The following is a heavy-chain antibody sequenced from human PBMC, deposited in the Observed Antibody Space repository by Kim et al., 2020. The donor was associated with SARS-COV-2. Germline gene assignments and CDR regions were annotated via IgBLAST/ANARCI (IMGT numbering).Heavy chain of an antibody. V-gene: IGHV1-3*01. D-gene: IGHD3-10*01. CDR2: INAGNGNT. Sequence: ASVKVSCKASGYTFTSYAMHWVRQAPGQRLEWMGWINAGNGNTKYSQKFQGRVTITRDTSASTAYMELSSLRSEDTAVYYCARAPLFLGPGSINSEIDYWGQGTLVTVSS. CDR1: GYTFTSYA. CDR3: ARAPLFLGPGSINSEIDY. J-gene: IGHJ4*02.